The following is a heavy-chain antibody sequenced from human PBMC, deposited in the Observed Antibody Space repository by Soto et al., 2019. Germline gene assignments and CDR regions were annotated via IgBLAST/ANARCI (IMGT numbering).Heavy chain of an antibody. D-gene: IGHD6-13*01. CDR3: AREEYSSWIDY. V-gene: IGHV1-18*01. J-gene: IGHJ4*02. CDR2: ISAYNGNT. CDR1: GYTKNCYG. Sequence: SAKLSWKDPGYTKNCYGISWVQQAPGQGLEWMGWISAYNGNTNYAQKLQGRVTMTTDTSTSTAYMELRSLRSDDTAVYYCAREEYSSWIDYWGQGTLVTVSS.